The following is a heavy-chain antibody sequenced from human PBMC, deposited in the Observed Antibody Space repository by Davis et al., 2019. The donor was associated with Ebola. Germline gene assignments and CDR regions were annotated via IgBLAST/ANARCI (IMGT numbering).Heavy chain of an antibody. Sequence: SVKVSCKASGGTFSSYVISWVRQAPGQGLEWMGGIIPIFGTANYAQKLQGRVTMTTDTSTSTAYMELRSLRSDDTAVYYCARLHGPYYYYGMDVWGQGTTVTVSS. V-gene: IGHV1-69*05. CDR1: GGTFSSYV. J-gene: IGHJ6*02. CDR2: IIPIFGTA. CDR3: ARLHGPYYYYGMDV.